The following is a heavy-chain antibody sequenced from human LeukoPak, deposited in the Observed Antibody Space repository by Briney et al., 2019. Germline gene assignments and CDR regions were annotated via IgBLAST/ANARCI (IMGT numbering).Heavy chain of an antibody. Sequence: GSLRLSCAASGFTFSGYWMSWVRQAPGKGLEWVAFIRYDGSNKYYADSVKGRFTISRDNSKSSLYLQLNSLRAEDTATYYCAKGQPPYCTSDTCHRFDWFDPWGQGTLVTVSS. CDR3: AKGQPPYCTSDTCHRFDWFDP. CDR1: GFTFSGYW. D-gene: IGHD2-8*02. V-gene: IGHV3-30*02. CDR2: IRYDGSNK. J-gene: IGHJ5*02.